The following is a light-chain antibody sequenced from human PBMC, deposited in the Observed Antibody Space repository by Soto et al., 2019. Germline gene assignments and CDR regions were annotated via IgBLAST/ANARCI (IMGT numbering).Light chain of an antibody. CDR2: EGS. Sequence: QSALTQPASVSGSPGQSITISCTGTSSEVGSYNLVSWYQQHPGKAPKLMIYEGSKRPSGVSNRFSGSKSGNTASLTISGLQAEDDADYYCCSYAGSSPFVFGTGTKLTVL. V-gene: IGLV2-23*03. CDR1: SSEVGSYNL. CDR3: CSYAGSSPFV. J-gene: IGLJ1*01.